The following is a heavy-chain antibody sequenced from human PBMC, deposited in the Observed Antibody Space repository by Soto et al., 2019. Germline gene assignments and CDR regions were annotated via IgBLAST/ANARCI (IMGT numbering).Heavy chain of an antibody. J-gene: IGHJ4*02. V-gene: IGHV3-30*04. CDR2: ISDDGGNK. D-gene: IGHD3-22*01. Sequence: QVQLVESGGGVVQPGRSLRLSCAASGFTFSNYAIHWVRQAPGKGLEWVAIISDDGGNKFYADSVKGRFTISRDNSKNTLCLQMSSLRAEDTAVYYCARGMTYYYDSSLDYWGQGALVTVSS. CDR1: GFTFSNYA. CDR3: ARGMTYYYDSSLDY.